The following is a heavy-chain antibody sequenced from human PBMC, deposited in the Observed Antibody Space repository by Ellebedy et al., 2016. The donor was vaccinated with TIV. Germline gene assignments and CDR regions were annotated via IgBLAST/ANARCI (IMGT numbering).Heavy chain of an antibody. D-gene: IGHD1-1*01. V-gene: IGHV4-39*07. CDR2: IFYSGTT. Sequence: MPSETLSLTCSVSGGSDSSRNYCWAWIRQPPGKGLEWIGSIFYSGTTYYNSSLRSRVTISIDTSKKQLSLKLTSVTAADTGVYYCASDDNSVGGNWWGQGSLVTVSS. J-gene: IGHJ1*01. CDR3: ASDDNSVGGNW. CDR1: GGSDSSRNYC.